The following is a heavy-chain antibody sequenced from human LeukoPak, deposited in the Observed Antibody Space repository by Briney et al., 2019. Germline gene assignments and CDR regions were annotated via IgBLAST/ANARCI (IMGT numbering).Heavy chain of an antibody. Sequence: GGSLRLSCAASGFTVSSNYMSWVRQAPGNGLEWVSVIYSGGSTYYAASVKGRFTISRDNSKNTLYLQMNSLRAEDTAVYYCARVGYSYGYFYYFDYWGQGTPVTVSS. D-gene: IGHD5-18*01. CDR2: IYSGGST. CDR3: ARVGYSYGYFYYFDY. J-gene: IGHJ4*02. CDR1: GFTVSSNY. V-gene: IGHV3-53*01.